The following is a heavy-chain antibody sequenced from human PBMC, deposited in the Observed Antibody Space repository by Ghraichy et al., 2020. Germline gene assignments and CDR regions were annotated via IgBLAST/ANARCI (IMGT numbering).Heavy chain of an antibody. CDR1: GGSISSGDYY. CDR3: ARGEVTNRTNWGLDY. V-gene: IGHV4-30-4*01. CDR2: IYYSGST. J-gene: IGHJ4*02. Sequence: SETLSLTCTVSGGSISSGDYYWSWIRQPPGKGLEWIGYIYYSGSTYYNPSLKSRVTISVDTSKNQFSLKLSSVTAADTAVYYCARGEVTNRTNWGLDYWGQGTLVTVSS. D-gene: IGHD7-27*01.